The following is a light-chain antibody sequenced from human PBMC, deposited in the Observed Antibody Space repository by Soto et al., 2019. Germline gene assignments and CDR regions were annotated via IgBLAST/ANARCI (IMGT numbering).Light chain of an antibody. Sequence: QSVLTQPASVSGSPGQSITISCTGTSSDVGGYNYVSWYQQHPGKAPKLMIYDVSNRPSGVSNRFSGSKSGNTASLTISGVQAYDGADYFCSSYTSSSPLYVFGTGTQLTVL. CDR3: SSYTSSSPLYV. CDR1: SSDVGGYNY. V-gene: IGLV2-14*01. J-gene: IGLJ1*01. CDR2: DVS.